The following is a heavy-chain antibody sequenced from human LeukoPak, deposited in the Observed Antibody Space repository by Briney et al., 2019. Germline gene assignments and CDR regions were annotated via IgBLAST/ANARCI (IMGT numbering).Heavy chain of an antibody. CDR1: GYTFTSYY. CDR3: ARDMIVVAPSHSLGV. V-gene: IGHV1-46*01. CDR2: INPSGGST. D-gene: IGHD3-22*01. Sequence: GASVKVSCKASGYTFTSYYMHWVRQAPGQGLEWMGIINPSGGSTSYAQKFQGRVTMTRDTSTSTVYMELSSLRSEDTAVYYCARDMIVVAPSHSLGVWGQGTLVTVSS. J-gene: IGHJ4*02.